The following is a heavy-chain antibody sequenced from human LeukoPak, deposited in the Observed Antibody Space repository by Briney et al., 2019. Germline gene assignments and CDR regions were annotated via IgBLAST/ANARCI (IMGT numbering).Heavy chain of an antibody. CDR2: ISAYNGNT. CDR3: TREDCSGGSCYSLSLTPVFHVFDI. V-gene: IGHV1-18*01. J-gene: IGHJ3*02. D-gene: IGHD2-15*01. CDR1: GYAFTSYG. Sequence: ASVKVSCKASGYAFTSYGISWVRQAPGQGLEWMGWISAYNGNTNYAPKLQGRVTMTTDTSTSTAYMELRSLRSDDTAVYYCTREDCSGGSCYSLSLTPVFHVFDIWGQGTMVTVSS.